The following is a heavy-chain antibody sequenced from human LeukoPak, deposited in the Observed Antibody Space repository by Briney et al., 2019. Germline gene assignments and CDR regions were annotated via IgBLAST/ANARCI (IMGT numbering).Heavy chain of an antibody. D-gene: IGHD2-8*01. V-gene: IGHV4-34*01. CDR1: GGSISSYY. Sequence: PSETLSLTCTVSGGSISSYYWSWIRQPPGKGLEWIGEINHSGSTNYNPSLKSRVTISVDTSKNQFSLKLSSVTAADTAVYYCAREWNYWGQGTLVTVSS. CDR3: AREWNY. J-gene: IGHJ4*02. CDR2: INHSGST.